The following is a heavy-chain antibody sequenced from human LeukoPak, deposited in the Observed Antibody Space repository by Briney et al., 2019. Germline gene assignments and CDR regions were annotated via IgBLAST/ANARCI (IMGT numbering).Heavy chain of an antibody. D-gene: IGHD3-22*01. V-gene: IGHV4-39*07. CDR3: ARDSDSSGYYFDY. CDR1: GGSISYFY. CDR2: IYYSGRT. Sequence: SETLSLTCTVSGGSISYFYWGWIRQPPGKGLEWIGSIYYSGRTYYNPSLKSRVTISVDTSKNQFSLKLSSVTAADTAVYYCARDSDSSGYYFDYWGQGTLVTVSS. J-gene: IGHJ4*02.